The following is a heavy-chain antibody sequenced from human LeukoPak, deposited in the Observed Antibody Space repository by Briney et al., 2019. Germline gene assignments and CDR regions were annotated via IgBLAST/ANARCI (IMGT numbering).Heavy chain of an antibody. CDR3: ARDQRYCSGGSCYPDWFDP. CDR1: GYTFTGYY. D-gene: IGHD2-15*01. V-gene: IGHV1-2*02. J-gene: IGHJ5*02. CDR2: ISPNSGGT. Sequence: GASVKVSCKAFGYTFTGYYMHWVRQAPGQGLEWMGWISPNSGGTNYAQQFQGRVTMTRDTSISTAYMELSRLRSDDTAVYYCARDQRYCSGGSCYPDWFDPWGQGTLVTVSS.